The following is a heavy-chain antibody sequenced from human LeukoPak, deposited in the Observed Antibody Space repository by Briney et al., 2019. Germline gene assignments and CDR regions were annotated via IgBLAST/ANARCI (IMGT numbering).Heavy chain of an antibody. D-gene: IGHD6-19*01. V-gene: IGHV6-1*01. CDR1: GDSVSSNSAA. Sequence: SQTLSLTCAIFGDSVSSNSAAWNWIRQSPSRGLEWLGRTFYRSKWSNDYAASMKSRLTIKPDTSKEQFSLQMNSVTREDTAVYYCAKEGGTVEIAVAGFDYWGQGSLVTVSS. CDR3: AKEGGTVEIAVAGFDY. CDR2: TFYRSKWSN. J-gene: IGHJ4*02.